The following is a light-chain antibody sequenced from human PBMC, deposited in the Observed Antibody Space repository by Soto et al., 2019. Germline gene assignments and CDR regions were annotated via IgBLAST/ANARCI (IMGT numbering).Light chain of an antibody. V-gene: IGLV1-47*01. CDR2: RNN. J-gene: IGLJ2*01. Sequence: VLTQPPSASGTPGQRVTISCSGSSSNIGSNYVYWYQQLPGTAPKLLIYRNNQRPSGVPDRFSGSKSGTSASLAISGLRSEDEADYYCAAWDDSLSGRDVVFGGGTKLTVL. CDR1: SSNIGSNY. CDR3: AAWDDSLSGRDVV.